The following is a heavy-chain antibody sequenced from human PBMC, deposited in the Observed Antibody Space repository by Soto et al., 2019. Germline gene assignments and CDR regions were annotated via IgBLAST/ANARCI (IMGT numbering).Heavy chain of an antibody. J-gene: IGHJ4*02. CDR1: GGSLSSGGYF. D-gene: IGHD3-22*01. Sequence: PSETLSLTCPVSGGSLSSGGYFWGWSRQHPGKGPEWIGYIYYSGSTYYNPSLKSRVTISVDTSKNQFSLKLSSVTAADTAVYYCARSPRLDYYDSSGYRYFDYWGQGTLVTVSS. CDR3: ARSPRLDYYDSSGYRYFDY. V-gene: IGHV4-31*03. CDR2: IYYSGST.